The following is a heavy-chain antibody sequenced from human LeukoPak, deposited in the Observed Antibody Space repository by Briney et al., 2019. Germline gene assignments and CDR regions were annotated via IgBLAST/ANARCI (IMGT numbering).Heavy chain of an antibody. Sequence: GGSLRLSCAASGFTFSSYSMNWVRQAPGKGLEWVSSISSSSSYIYYADSVKGRFTISRDNAKNSLYLQMNSLRAEDTAVYYCARAYYDSSGYYYSAYWGQGTLVTVSS. CDR3: ARAYYDSSGYYYSAY. D-gene: IGHD3-22*01. CDR2: ISSSSSYI. CDR1: GFTFSSYS. J-gene: IGHJ4*02. V-gene: IGHV3-21*04.